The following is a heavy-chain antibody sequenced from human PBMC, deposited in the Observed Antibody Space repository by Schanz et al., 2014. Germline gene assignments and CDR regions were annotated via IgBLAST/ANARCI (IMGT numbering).Heavy chain of an antibody. J-gene: IGHJ4*02. CDR2: ISGRDGST. CDR3: VRERTNYGGNSYFFDH. V-gene: IGHV3-23*01. Sequence: DVHLLESGGGLVQPGGSLRLSCAASEFTFSTDAMSWVRQAPGKGLEWVSAISGRDGSTYYADSVKGRFTISRDNSKNTLYLQMNSLRPEDTAVYYCVRERTNYGGNSYFFDHWGQGTLVTVSS. D-gene: IGHD2-21*02. CDR1: EFTFSTDA.